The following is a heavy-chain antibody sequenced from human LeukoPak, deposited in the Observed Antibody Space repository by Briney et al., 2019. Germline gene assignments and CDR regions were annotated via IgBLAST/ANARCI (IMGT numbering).Heavy chain of an antibody. CDR2: ISHDGSNK. CDR1: GFTFSNYA. CDR3: VRGPQYSYGILDY. D-gene: IGHD5-18*01. V-gene: IGHV3-30*04. Sequence: GRSLRLSCAASGFTFSNYAVHWVRQAPGKGLEWVAFISHDGSNKYYADSVKGRFTISRDNSKNTLYLQTSSLRADDTAVFFCVRGPQYSYGILDYWGQGTLVTVSS. J-gene: IGHJ4*02.